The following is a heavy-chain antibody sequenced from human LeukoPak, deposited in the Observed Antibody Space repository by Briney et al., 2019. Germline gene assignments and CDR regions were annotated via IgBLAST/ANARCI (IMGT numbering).Heavy chain of an antibody. V-gene: IGHV3-21*01. CDR2: ISSSSIYI. CDR3: TRIITGTFDF. CDR1: GFTFSSYS. Sequence: GGSLRLSCAASGFTFSSYSMNWVRQAPGKGQEWVSSISSSSIYIYYADSVKGRFTISRDNAMNSLYLQMNSLRAEDTAVYYCTRIITGTFDFWGQGTLVTVSS. D-gene: IGHD1-7*01. J-gene: IGHJ4*02.